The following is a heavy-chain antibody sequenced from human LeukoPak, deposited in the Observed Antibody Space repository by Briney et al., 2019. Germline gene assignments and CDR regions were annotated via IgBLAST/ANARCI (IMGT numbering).Heavy chain of an antibody. CDR2: ISYDGSNK. CDR1: GFTFSSYG. D-gene: IGHD5-18*01. Sequence: GGSLRLSCAASGFTFSSYGMHWVRQAAGKGLEWVAVISYDGSNKYYADSVKGRFTISRDNSKNTLYLQMNSLRAEDTAVYYCAIFSLYGYSYGNYYFDYWGQGTLVTVSS. CDR3: AIFSLYGYSYGNYYFDY. V-gene: IGHV3-30*03. J-gene: IGHJ4*02.